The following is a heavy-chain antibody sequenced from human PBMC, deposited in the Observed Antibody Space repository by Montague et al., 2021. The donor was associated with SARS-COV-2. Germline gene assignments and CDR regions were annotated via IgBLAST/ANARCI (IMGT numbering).Heavy chain of an antibody. V-gene: IGHV4-39*02. J-gene: IGHJ4*02. CDR2: IYYSGST. D-gene: IGHD2-21*01. CDR1: GGSISSSSYY. Sequence: SETLSLTCTVSGGSISSSSYYWGWLRQPPGKGLEWIGSIYYSGSTYYNPSLKSRVTISVDTSKNQFSLKLSSVTAADTAVYYCARGGRVGTIVVVIAIPYYFDYWGQGTLVTVSS. CDR3: ARGGRVGTIVVVIAIPYYFDY.